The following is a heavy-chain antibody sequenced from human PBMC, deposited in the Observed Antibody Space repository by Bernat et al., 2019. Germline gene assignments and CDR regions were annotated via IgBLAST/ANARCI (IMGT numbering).Heavy chain of an antibody. CDR2: IYPTDSET. D-gene: IGHD3-16*01. J-gene: IGHJ6*03. Sequence: EVQLVQSGAVVKKPGESLKISCKGSGYNFKNYWIGWVRQMPGKGLEWMAIIYPTDSETKYSSSFQGHVTISADRSVSTAYLHWSRLEASDTAIYYCARRLRGFQGADWYYSYYMDVWGQGSTVTVSS. CDR3: ARRLRGFQGADWYYSYYMDV. CDR1: GYNFKNYW. V-gene: IGHV5-51*01.